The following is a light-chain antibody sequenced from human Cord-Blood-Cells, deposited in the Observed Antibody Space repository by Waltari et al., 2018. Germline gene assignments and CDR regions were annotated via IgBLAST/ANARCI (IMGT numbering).Light chain of an antibody. J-gene: IGKJ5*01. Sequence: EIVLTQSPPTLSLSPGERATLPCRASQSVSSYLAWYQQKPGQAPRLLIYDASNRATGIPARFSGSGSGTDFTLTISSLEPEDFAVYYCQQRSNWPPITIGQGTRLEIK. CDR3: QQRSNWPPIT. CDR2: DAS. V-gene: IGKV3-11*01. CDR1: QSVSSY.